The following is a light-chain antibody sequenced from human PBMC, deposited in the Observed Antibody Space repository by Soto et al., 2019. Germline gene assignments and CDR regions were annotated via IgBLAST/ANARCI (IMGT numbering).Light chain of an antibody. CDR1: QGISSY. CDR2: AAG. V-gene: IGKV1-9*01. J-gene: IGKJ2*01. Sequence: DIQLTQSPSFLSASVGDRVTITCRASQGISSYLAWYQQKPGKAPKLLIYAAGTLQSGVPSRFSGSRSGTEFTLTISSLQPEDFATYYCQQLNSYPYTFGQGTKLEIK. CDR3: QQLNSYPYT.